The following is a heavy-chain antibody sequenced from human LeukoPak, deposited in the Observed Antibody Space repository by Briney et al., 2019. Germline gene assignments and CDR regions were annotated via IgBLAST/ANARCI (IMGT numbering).Heavy chain of an antibody. CDR3: ARGPAPRLRYFDWLSPLAAFDI. CDR1: GFTFSSYW. D-gene: IGHD3-9*01. CDR2: IKQDGSEK. Sequence: GGSLRLSCAASGFTFSSYWMSWVRQAPGKGLGWVANIKQDGSEKYYVDSVKGRFTISRDNAKNSLYLQMNSLRAEDTAVYYCARGPAPRLRYFDWLSPLAAFDIWGQGTMVAVSS. V-gene: IGHV3-7*01. J-gene: IGHJ3*02.